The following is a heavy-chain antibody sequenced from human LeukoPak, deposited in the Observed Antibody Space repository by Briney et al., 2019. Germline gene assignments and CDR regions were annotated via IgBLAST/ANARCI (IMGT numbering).Heavy chain of an antibody. CDR2: ITPFLGIA. CDR3: AREACREMGVMWPRLGGQDCRYDH. V-gene: IGHV1-69*04. D-gene: IGHD3-16*01. J-gene: IGHJ4*02. Sequence: ASVKVSCKASGDTFSSYAINWVRQAPGQGPEWMGRITPFLGIANYPQKFQGRVTITADESTTTAYMELSSLRSEDTAVYYCAREACREMGVMWPRLGGQDCRYDHWGQGTQVTVSS. CDR1: GDTFSSYA.